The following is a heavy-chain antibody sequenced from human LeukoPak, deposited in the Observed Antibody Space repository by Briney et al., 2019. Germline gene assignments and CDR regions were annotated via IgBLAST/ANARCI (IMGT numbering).Heavy chain of an antibody. Sequence: GGSLRLSCAASGFTLSNYWMTWVRQAPGKGLEWVANINQHGSEKYYLDSVKGRFTISRDNAKNSLYLHMNGLRAEDTAVYYCARESIATATPAVDYWGQGALVAVSS. J-gene: IGHJ4*02. D-gene: IGHD2-15*01. V-gene: IGHV3-7*05. CDR3: ARESIATATPAVDY. CDR2: INQHGSEK. CDR1: GFTLSNYW.